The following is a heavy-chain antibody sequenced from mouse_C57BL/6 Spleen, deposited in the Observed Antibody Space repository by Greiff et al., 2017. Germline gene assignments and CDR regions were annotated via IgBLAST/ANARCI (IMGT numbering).Heavy chain of an antibody. CDR2: ISNGGGST. D-gene: IGHD4-1*01. Sequence: EVKLMESGGGLVQPGGSLKLSCAASGFTFSDYYMYWVRQTPEKRLEWVAYISNGGGSTYYPDTVKGRFTLSRDNAKNTLYLQMSRLKSEDTAMYYCARDTGTYYYAMDYWGQGTSVTVSS. CDR1: GFTFSDYY. V-gene: IGHV5-12*01. J-gene: IGHJ4*01. CDR3: ARDTGTYYYAMDY.